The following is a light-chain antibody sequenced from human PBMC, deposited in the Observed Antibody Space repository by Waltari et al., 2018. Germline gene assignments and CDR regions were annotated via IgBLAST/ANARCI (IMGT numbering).Light chain of an antibody. J-gene: IGLJ2*01. CDR3: QSFDTSLSGGVV. Sequence: QSVLTQPPSVSGAPGQRVTISCTGSSTNIGAGHDVHWYQDFPGAAPKLPIYGNNNRPAGVPDRFSGSKSGTSASLAITGLQAEDEAHYYCQSFDTSLSGGVVFGGGTKVTVL. CDR1: STNIGAGHD. V-gene: IGLV1-40*01. CDR2: GNN.